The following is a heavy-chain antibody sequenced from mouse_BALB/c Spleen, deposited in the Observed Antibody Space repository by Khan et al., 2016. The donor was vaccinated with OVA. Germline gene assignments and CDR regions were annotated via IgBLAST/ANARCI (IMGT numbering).Heavy chain of an antibody. CDR1: GYTFSTYW. V-gene: IGHV1-7*01. CDR2: INPTSGYT. J-gene: IGHJ2*01. CDR3: TRDRIDY. Sequence: QVQLQQSGAALAKPGASVKMSCKASGYTFSTYWMHWVKQRPGQGLEWIGYINPTSGYTDYNAKFKDKATLSADKSSSTAYMQLSRLTSEDSAVYYCTRDRIDYWGQGTTLTVSA.